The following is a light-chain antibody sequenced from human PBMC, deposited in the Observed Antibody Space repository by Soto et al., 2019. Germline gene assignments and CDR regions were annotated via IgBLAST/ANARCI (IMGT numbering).Light chain of an antibody. CDR3: SAYTGSSTPWV. Sequence: QSALTQPASVSGSPGQSITISCTGTSSDVGGYNYVSWYQQHPGKAPKLMIYEVSNRPSGVSNRFSGSKSGNTASLTISGLHAEDDADYYCSAYTGSSTPWVFGGGTKLTV. CDR2: EVS. J-gene: IGLJ3*02. CDR1: SSDVGGYNY. V-gene: IGLV2-14*01.